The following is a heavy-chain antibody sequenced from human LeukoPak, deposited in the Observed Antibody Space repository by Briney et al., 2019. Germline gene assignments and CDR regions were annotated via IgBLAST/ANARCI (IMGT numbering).Heavy chain of an antibody. Sequence: GGSLRLSCPASGFTFSRYEMNWVRQAPGKGLEWVSYISSSGSTIYYADSVKGRFTISRDNAKNSLYLQMNSLRAEDTAVYYCARDLFMTTVTTRDYWGQGTLVTVSS. CDR3: ARDLFMTTVTTRDY. J-gene: IGHJ4*02. CDR1: GFTFSRYE. D-gene: IGHD4-17*01. CDR2: ISSSGSTI. V-gene: IGHV3-48*03.